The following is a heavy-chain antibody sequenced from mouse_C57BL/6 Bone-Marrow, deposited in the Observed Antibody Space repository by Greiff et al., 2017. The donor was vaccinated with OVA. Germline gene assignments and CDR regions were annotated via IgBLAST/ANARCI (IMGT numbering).Heavy chain of an antibody. CDR1: GFNIKDDY. V-gene: IGHV14-4*01. J-gene: IGHJ2*01. CDR2: IDPGNGDT. CDR3: TTYRD. Sequence: VHVKQSGAELVRPGASVKLSCTASGFNIKDDYMHWVKQRPEQGLEWIGWIDPGNGDTEYASKFQGKATITADTSSNTAYLQLSSLTSEDTAVYYCTTYRDWGQGTTLTVSS.